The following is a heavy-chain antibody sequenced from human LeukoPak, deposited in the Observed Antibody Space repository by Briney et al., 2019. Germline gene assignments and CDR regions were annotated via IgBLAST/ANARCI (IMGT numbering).Heavy chain of an antibody. CDR3: AKGTNSGYYYYGMDV. J-gene: IGHJ6*02. CDR2: ISGSGGST. Sequence: GSLRLSCAASGFTFGSYAMSWVRQAPGKGLEWVSAISGSGGSTYYADSVKGRFTISRDNSKNTLYLQMNSLRAEDTAVYYCAKGTNSGYYYYGMDVWGQGTTVTVSS. V-gene: IGHV3-23*01. D-gene: IGHD1-26*01. CDR1: GFTFGSYA.